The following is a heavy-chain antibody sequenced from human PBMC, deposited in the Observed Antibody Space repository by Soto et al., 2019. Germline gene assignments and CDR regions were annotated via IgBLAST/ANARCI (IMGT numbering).Heavy chain of an antibody. CDR2: IQPSGRT. CDR3: ARGGDWKFDY. CDR1: GDSIRSDKW. J-gene: IGHJ4*02. Sequence: QVQLQESGPGLVKPSGTLSLTCAVSGDSIRSDKWWSWARQPPGKGLEWIGEIQPSGRTNFNPSLKSRIKMPVEKSNNLCSLELSSMPAADTAVYCCARGGDWKFDYWGQGSLVTVSS. D-gene: IGHD2-21*02. V-gene: IGHV4-4*01.